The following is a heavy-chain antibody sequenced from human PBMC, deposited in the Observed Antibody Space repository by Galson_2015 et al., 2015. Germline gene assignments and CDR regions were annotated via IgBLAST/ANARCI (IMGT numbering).Heavy chain of an antibody. Sequence: SVKVSCKASGYTFPSYAMHWVRQAPGQRLEWMGWFNAGNGNTKYSQKFQGRVTITRDTSASTAYMELSSLRSEDTAVYYCARQVGTIVVVSPDYWVQGTLVTVSS. D-gene: IGHD3-22*01. V-gene: IGHV1-3*01. CDR3: ARQVGTIVVVSPDY. CDR2: FNAGNGNT. J-gene: IGHJ4*02. CDR1: GYTFPSYA.